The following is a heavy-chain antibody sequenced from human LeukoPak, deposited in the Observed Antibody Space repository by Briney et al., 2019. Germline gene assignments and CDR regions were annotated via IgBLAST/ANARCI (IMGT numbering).Heavy chain of an antibody. J-gene: IGHJ4*02. Sequence: SQTLSLTCAISGDSVSSNSAAWNWIRQSPSRGLEWLGRTYYRSKWYNDYAVSVKSRITINPDTSKNQFSLQLNSVTPEDTAVYYCARVDCRGGSCYRSSQFDYWGQGTLVTVSS. CDR2: TYYRSKWYN. V-gene: IGHV6-1*01. CDR3: ARVDCRGGSCYRSSQFDY. D-gene: IGHD2-15*01. CDR1: GDSVSSNSAA.